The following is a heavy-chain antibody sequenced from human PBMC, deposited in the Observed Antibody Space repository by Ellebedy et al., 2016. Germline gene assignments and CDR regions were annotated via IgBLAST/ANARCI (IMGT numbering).Heavy chain of an antibody. CDR3: VRDMAFSAVDI. V-gene: IGHV3-7*01. D-gene: IGHD3-3*02. J-gene: IGHJ3*02. CDR2: IKQDGSEK. CDR1: GFTFSSYW. Sequence: GESLKISCAASGFTFSSYWMSWVRQAPGKGLEWVANIKQDGSEKYYVDSVKGRFTISRDNARNSVYLQMDSLRAEDTAVYYCVRDMAFSAVDIWGQGTTVTVSS.